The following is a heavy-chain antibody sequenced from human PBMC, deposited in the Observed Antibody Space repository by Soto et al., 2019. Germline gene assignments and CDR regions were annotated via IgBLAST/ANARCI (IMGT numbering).Heavy chain of an antibody. CDR2: ISAHNGNT. J-gene: IGHJ4*02. V-gene: IGHV1-18*01. D-gene: IGHD5-18*01. CDR3: ARDLSYGLCDY. Sequence: QVQLVQSGAEVKKPGASVKVSCKASGYTFTSYGISWVREAPGQGLEWMGWISAHNGNTKYAHKLQGRVTMPTDTSTSTGDMELRSRRSDDTAVYYCARDLSYGLCDYWGQGTLVTVSS. CDR1: GYTFTSYG.